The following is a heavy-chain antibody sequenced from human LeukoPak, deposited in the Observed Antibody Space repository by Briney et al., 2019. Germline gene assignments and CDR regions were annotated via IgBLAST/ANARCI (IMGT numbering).Heavy chain of an antibody. Sequence: GGSLRLSCAASGFYFGDYYMTWIRQAPGKGLEWIAYISTTSKTIYYADSVKGRFSISRDNAKNSVSLEMNSLRAEDTAVYYCAKGYYGDYADNWFDPWGQGTLVTVSS. CDR3: AKGYYGDYADNWFDP. CDR1: GFYFGDYY. CDR2: ISTTSKTI. V-gene: IGHV3-11*01. J-gene: IGHJ5*02. D-gene: IGHD4-17*01.